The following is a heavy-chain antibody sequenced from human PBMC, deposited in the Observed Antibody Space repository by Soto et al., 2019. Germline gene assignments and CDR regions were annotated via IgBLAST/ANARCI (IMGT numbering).Heavy chain of an antibody. CDR3: AKAHWLVGAVYYMDV. CDR2: ISGSGGTT. J-gene: IGHJ6*03. CDR1: GFGFTSHA. V-gene: IGHV3-23*01. D-gene: IGHD6-19*01. Sequence: EVQLLESGGGLVQRGGSLRLSCAASGFGFTSHAMSWVRQAPGRGLEWVATISGSGGTTYNADSAKGRFTISRDNSENTLYLQMNSLRAEDTAIYYCAKAHWLVGAVYYMDVWGEGTTVTVSS.